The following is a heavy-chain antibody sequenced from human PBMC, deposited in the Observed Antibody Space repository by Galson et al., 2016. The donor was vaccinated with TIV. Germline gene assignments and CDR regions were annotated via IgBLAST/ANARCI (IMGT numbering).Heavy chain of an antibody. CDR3: ARSYYYGSGSGVDY. Sequence: SVKVSCKASGYSFTGYFIHWVRQAPGQGLEWMGWTNANTGGTISAQKFQGRLTMTRDTSISTAYMELTRLTSDDTAVYYCARSYYYGSGSGVDYWGQGT. CDR1: GYSFTGYF. CDR2: TNANTGGT. D-gene: IGHD3-10*01. V-gene: IGHV1-2*02. J-gene: IGHJ4*02.